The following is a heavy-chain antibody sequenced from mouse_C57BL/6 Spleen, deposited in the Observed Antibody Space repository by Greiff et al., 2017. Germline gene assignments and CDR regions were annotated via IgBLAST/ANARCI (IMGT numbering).Heavy chain of an antibody. Sequence: QVQLQQSGPELVKPGASVKISCKAFGYAFSSSWMNWVKQRPGKGLEWIGRIYPGDGATNYNGKFKGKATLTADNSSSTAYMQLSSLTSEDSAVYFCGVVARDYYAMDYWGQGTSVTVSS. V-gene: IGHV1-82*01. J-gene: IGHJ4*01. CDR3: GVVARDYYAMDY. D-gene: IGHD1-1*01. CDR1: GYAFSSSW. CDR2: IYPGDGAT.